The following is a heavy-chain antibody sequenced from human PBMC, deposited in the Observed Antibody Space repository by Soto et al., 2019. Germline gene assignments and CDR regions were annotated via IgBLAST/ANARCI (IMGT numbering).Heavy chain of an antibody. CDR3: AGLRGYAGSPIDY. Sequence: TLSLSCAVDGGCFCGDHWSWIRQPPGKGLEWIGDITYSGNTNYNPSLKSRVTMSVDTPKNQFSLRLSSVTTADTAVYYCAGLRGYAGSPIDYWGQGTLVTVS. CDR2: ITYSGNT. D-gene: IGHD2-15*01. V-gene: IGHV4-34*10. J-gene: IGHJ4*02. CDR1: GGCFCGDH.